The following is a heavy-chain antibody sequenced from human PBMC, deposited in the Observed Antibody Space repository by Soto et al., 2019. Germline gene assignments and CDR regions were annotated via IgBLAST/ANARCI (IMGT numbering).Heavy chain of an antibody. Sequence: SESLSLTCSVSGAAINSGGFTWTWLRQHAGKGLEWLGYISHTGSTDNNPSLKSRLSISEDTSKNHFSLTFTSVTAADAAVYYCTPGSVSCDLAVWGQGTTVTVSS. CDR2: ISHTGST. J-gene: IGHJ6*02. CDR3: TPGSVSCDLAV. CDR1: GAAINSGGFT. V-gene: IGHV4-31*03. D-gene: IGHD2-8*01.